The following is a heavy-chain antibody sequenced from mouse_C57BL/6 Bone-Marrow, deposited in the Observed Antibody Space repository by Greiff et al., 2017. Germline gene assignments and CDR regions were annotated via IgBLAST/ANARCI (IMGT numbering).Heavy chain of an antibody. V-gene: IGHV1-64*01. CDR1: GYTFTNYW. Sequence: QVQLQQPGAELVKPGASVKLSCKASGYTFTNYWMHWVKQRPGQGLEWIGMMHPNGGSPDYNEKFKSEATLSVDKSSSTAYMELSSLTSEDSAVYDCARAYEYDSNTMDYG. CDR3: ARAYEYDSNTMDY. CDR2: MHPNGGSP. D-gene: IGHD2-4*01. J-gene: IGHJ4*01.